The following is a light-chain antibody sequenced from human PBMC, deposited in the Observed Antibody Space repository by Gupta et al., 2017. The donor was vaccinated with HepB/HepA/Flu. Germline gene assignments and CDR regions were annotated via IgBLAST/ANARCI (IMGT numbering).Light chain of an antibody. J-gene: IGKJ4*01. Sequence: DIQLTQSPSFLSASVGDRVTITCRASQDLRSYLAWYQQRPGKAPNLLIYAASTLQSGVPSRFSGSESGTEFTLTISSLQPEDFATYYCQQLKSYPLTFGGGTKVEIK. V-gene: IGKV1-9*01. CDR2: AAS. CDR1: QDLRSY. CDR3: QQLKSYPLT.